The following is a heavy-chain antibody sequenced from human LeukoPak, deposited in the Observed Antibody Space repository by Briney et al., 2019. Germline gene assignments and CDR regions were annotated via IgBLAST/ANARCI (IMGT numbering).Heavy chain of an antibody. V-gene: IGHV4-39*01. CDR2: IYYRGST. D-gene: IGHD1-1*01. CDR1: GGSISSSNSY. Sequence: SGTLSLTCTVSGGSISSSNSYWGWIRQPPGKGLEWIGSIYYRGSTYFNPSLKSRVIISVDTSKSKFSLKLSSVTATDTAVYYCARRTTYFDYWGQGTLVTVSS. J-gene: IGHJ4*02. CDR3: ARRTTYFDY.